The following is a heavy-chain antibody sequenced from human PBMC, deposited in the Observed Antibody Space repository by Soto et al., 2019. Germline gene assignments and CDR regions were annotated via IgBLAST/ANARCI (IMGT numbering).Heavy chain of an antibody. CDR3: AKRGGVVGGSEHPFFEY. Sequence: QVQLVESGGGVVQPGKSLRLSCAASGFIFSNYGMHWVRQPPGKGLEWVALISFDGKNRNYADSVKGRFTIYRDNPKNTLSLEMNSLRPEDTAFYYCAKRGGVVGGSEHPFFEYWGQGTLVTVSS. D-gene: IGHD2-15*01. J-gene: IGHJ4*02. CDR1: GFIFSNYG. V-gene: IGHV3-30*18. CDR2: ISFDGKNR.